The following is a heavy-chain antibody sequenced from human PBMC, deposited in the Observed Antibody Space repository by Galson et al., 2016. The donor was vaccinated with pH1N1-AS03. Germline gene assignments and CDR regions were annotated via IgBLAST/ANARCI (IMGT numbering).Heavy chain of an antibody. CDR1: GFTFSSYA. CDR3: ARGPVSCSNYWFPSPDY. Sequence: SLRLSCAASGFTFSSYAMYWVRQAPGKGLEYVSAISGNGVSTYYANSVKGRFTISRDNSKNTLYLQMGSLRAEDMAVYYCARGPVSCSNYWFPSPDYWGQGTLVTVSS. J-gene: IGHJ4*02. CDR2: ISGNGVST. V-gene: IGHV3-64*01. D-gene: IGHD2-8*02.